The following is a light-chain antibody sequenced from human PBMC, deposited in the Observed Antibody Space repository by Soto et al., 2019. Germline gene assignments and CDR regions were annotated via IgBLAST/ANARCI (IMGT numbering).Light chain of an antibody. J-gene: IGKJ4*01. V-gene: IGKV3-15*01. CDR1: QSITTN. CDR3: QHYNDSPPLT. CDR2: GAS. Sequence: EKVLTQSPVTLSVSLGERATLSCRASQSITTNLAWYQQKPGQAPRLLIFGASNRATGIPARFSGSGSGTDFSLTISTLQSEDSAIYYCQHYNDSPPLTFGGGPKVDI.